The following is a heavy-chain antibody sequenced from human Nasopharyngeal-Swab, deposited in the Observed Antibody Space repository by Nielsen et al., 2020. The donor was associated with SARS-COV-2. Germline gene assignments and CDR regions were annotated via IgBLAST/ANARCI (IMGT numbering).Heavy chain of an antibody. Sequence: WIRQPPGKGLEWVAVIWYDGSNKYYADSVKGRFTISRDNSKNTLHLQMNSLRAEDTAVYYCARDRDDYSNSYYFDYWGQGTLVTVSS. CDR3: ARDRDDYSNSYYFDY. J-gene: IGHJ4*02. D-gene: IGHD4-11*01. CDR2: IWYDGSNK. V-gene: IGHV3-33*01.